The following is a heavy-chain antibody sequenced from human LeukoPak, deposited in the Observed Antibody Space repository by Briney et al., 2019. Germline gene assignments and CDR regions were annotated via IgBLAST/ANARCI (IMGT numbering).Heavy chain of an antibody. J-gene: IGHJ4*02. D-gene: IGHD6-19*01. V-gene: IGHV1-18*01. CDR1: GYTFTSYG. CDR2: ISAYNGNT. Sequence: ASVKVSCKASGYTFTSYGISWVRQAPGQGLEWMGWISAYNGNTNYAQKLQGRVTMTTDTSTSTAYMELRSLRSDDTAVYYCARDLGLAVAAPVHYFDYWGQGTLVTVSS. CDR3: ARDLGLAVAAPVHYFDY.